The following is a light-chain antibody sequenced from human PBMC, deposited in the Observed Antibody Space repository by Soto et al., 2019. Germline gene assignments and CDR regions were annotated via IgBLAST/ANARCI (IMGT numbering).Light chain of an antibody. V-gene: IGKV1-5*01. J-gene: IGKJ1*01. Sequence: PSGRYTVSTPCRASQRISGWLAWHQQKPGKAPKLLIYDVSALKRGVPPRFSGSGSGTEFTLTISSLQPEDFAPYYCQHDDSCSVTFGQGTKVDIK. CDR1: QRISGW. CDR3: QHDDSCSVT. CDR2: DVS.